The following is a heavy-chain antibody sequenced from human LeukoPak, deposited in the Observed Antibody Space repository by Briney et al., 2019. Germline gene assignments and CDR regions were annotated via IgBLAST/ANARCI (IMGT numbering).Heavy chain of an antibody. J-gene: IGHJ5*02. CDR1: GYTLTELS. D-gene: IGHD3-22*01. Sequence: ASVKVSCKVSGYTLTELSMHWVRQAPGKGLEWMGGFDPEDGETIYAQKFQGRVTMTEGTSTDTAYMELSSLSSEDTAVYYCATEFGYPQTNWFDPWGQGTLVTVSS. CDR2: FDPEDGET. CDR3: ATEFGYPQTNWFDP. V-gene: IGHV1-24*01.